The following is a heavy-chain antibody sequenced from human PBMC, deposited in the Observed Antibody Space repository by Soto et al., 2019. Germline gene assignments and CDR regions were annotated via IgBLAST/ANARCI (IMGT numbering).Heavy chain of an antibody. V-gene: IGHV1-3*01. CDR1: GYTFTSYA. D-gene: IGHD1-26*01. CDR2: INAGNGNT. Sequence: ASVKVSCKASGYTFTSYAMHWVRQAPGQRLEWMGWINAGNGNTKYPQKFQGRVTITRDTSASTAYMELSSLRSEDTAVYYCARPGGAGAYYYYGMDVWGQGTTVTVSS. J-gene: IGHJ6*02. CDR3: ARPGGAGAYYYYGMDV.